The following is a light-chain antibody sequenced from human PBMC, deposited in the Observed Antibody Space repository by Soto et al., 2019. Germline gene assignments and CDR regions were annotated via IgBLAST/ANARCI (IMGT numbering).Light chain of an antibody. J-gene: IGKJ1*01. Sequence: DLQMTQSPSTLSASIGDRVTITCRASQSISSWLAWYQQKPGKAPKVLIYKASSLESGVPSRFSGSGSGTEFTLTIISLQPDDFATYFCLQYNSYPWTFGQGTKVEIK. V-gene: IGKV1-5*03. CDR3: LQYNSYPWT. CDR1: QSISSW. CDR2: KAS.